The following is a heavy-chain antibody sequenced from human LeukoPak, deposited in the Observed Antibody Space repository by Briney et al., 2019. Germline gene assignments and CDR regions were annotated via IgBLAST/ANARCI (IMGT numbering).Heavy chain of an antibody. CDR3: AKVMVRGVRDYFDY. CDR2: ISGSGGST. Sequence: GGSLRLSCAASGFTFSSYAMSWVRQAPGKGLEWASAISGSGGSTYCADSVKGRFTISRDNSKNTLYLQMNSLRAEDTAVYYCAKVMVRGVRDYFDYWGQGTLVTVSS. CDR1: GFTFSSYA. D-gene: IGHD3-10*01. J-gene: IGHJ4*02. V-gene: IGHV3-23*01.